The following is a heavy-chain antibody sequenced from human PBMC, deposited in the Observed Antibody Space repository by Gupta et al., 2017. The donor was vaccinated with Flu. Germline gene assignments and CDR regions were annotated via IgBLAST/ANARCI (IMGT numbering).Heavy chain of an antibody. D-gene: IGHD4-17*01. Sequence: EMQLVESGGGLVQPGGSLRLSCAASGFTFRRSYLQWVRQAPGKGLVWVSRINPDVSSTTYAESVKGRFTISRDNAKNTLYLQMNSLGDDDTAVYYCATVTSGCWGQGTLVTVSS. V-gene: IGHV3-74*03. J-gene: IGHJ4*02. CDR2: INPDVSST. CDR1: GFTFRRSY. CDR3: ATVTSGC.